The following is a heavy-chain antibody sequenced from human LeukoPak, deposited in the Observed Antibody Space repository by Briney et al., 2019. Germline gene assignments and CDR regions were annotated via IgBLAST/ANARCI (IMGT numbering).Heavy chain of an antibody. CDR1: GFTFSTYA. Sequence: GGSLRLSCAASGFTFSTYAMHWVRQAPGEGLEYVSAISSDGESTYYANSVKGRFTISRDNSKNTLFLQMGSLRHEDMAVYYCERDLEGDYWGQGTLVTVSS. J-gene: IGHJ4*02. V-gene: IGHV3-64*01. CDR2: ISSDGEST. CDR3: ERDLEGDY.